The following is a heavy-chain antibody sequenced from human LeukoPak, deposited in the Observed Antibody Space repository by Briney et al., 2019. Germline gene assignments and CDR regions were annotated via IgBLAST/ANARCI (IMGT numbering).Heavy chain of an antibody. J-gene: IGHJ4*02. Sequence: ASVKVSCKVSGYTLTELSMHWVRQAPGKGLEWMGGFDPEDGETIYAQKFQGRVTMTEDTSTDTAYMELSSLRSEDTAVYYCATDLGVAARAAQYYFDYWGQGTLVTVSS. CDR3: ATDLGVAARAAQYYFDY. V-gene: IGHV1-24*01. CDR2: FDPEDGET. CDR1: GYTLTELS. D-gene: IGHD6-6*01.